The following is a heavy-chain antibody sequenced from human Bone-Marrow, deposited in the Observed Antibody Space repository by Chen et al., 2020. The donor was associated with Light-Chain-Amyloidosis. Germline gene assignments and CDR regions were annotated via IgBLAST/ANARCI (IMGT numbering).Heavy chain of an antibody. Sequence: QLQLQESGPGLGKTSDTLCLTCTVSSGSISSDNYYWGWIRQPPGQGLEWIGSIYFRGDTYYRPSLRSRVTISVDTSKNQFSLILNSMTAADTAVYYCVRQRRGIGWLPVYWGQGTLVTVSS. CDR2: IYFRGDT. CDR3: VRQRRGIGWLPVY. CDR1: SGSISSDNYY. D-gene: IGHD3-9*01. V-gene: IGHV4-39*01. J-gene: IGHJ4*02.